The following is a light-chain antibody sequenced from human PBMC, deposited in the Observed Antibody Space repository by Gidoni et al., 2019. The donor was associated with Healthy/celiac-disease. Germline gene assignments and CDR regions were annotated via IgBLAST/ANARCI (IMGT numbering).Light chain of an antibody. CDR1: QSISSY. CDR2: AAS. J-gene: IGKJ1*01. CDR3: QQSYSTLWT. Sequence: DIQMTQSPSSLSASVGDRVTITCRASQSISSYLNWYQQKPGKAPKLLIYAASSLQSGVPSRFSGSGSGTDFTLTISSLQHEDFATYYCQQSYSTLWTFXQXTKVXIK. V-gene: IGKV1-39*01.